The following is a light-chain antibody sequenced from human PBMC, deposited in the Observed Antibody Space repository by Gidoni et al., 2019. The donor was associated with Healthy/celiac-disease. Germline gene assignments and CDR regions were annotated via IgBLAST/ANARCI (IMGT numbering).Light chain of an antibody. CDR3: NSRDSSGNHVV. J-gene: IGLJ2*01. Sequence: SSELTQDPAVSVALGQTVRITGQGDSLRSYYASWYQQKPGQAPVLVIYGKNNRPSGIPDRFSCSSSGNTASLTITGAQAEDEADYYCNSRDSSGNHVVFGGGTKLTVL. V-gene: IGLV3-19*01. CDR2: GKN. CDR1: SLRSYY.